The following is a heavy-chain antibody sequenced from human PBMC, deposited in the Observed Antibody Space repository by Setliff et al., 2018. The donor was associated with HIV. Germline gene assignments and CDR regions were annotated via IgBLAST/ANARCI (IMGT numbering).Heavy chain of an antibody. CDR2: VYHTGST. V-gene: IGHV4-4*02. D-gene: IGHD3-10*01. J-gene: IGHJ4*02. CDR1: GASDISYIW. Sequence: SETLSLTCAVSGASDISYIWWGWVRQPPGKGLEWIGEVYHTGSTNLNPSLKSRVTISVDTSKNQFSLKLGSVTAADTAVYYCARDMRHLAPLGYYFDYWGQGTLVTVSS. CDR3: ARDMRHLAPLGYYFDY.